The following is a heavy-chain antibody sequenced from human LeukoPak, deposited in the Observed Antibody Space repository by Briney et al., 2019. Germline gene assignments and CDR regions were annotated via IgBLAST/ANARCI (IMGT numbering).Heavy chain of an antibody. CDR2: INPNGGSA. Sequence: ASVKVSCKVSGHIPDDYTIHWVRQAPGQGLEWMGKINPNGGSANYAQKFQGRVTMTRDTSTSTVYMELSSLRSEDTAVYYCARDGFAVIGVTWSDHWGQGTLVTVSS. D-gene: IGHD2-21*01. J-gene: IGHJ4*02. V-gene: IGHV1-46*02. CDR3: ARDGFAVIGVTWSDH. CDR1: GHIPDDYT.